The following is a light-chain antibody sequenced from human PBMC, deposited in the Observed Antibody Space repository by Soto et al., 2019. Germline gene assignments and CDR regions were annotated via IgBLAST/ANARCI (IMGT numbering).Light chain of an antibody. Sequence: EIVLTQSPATLSLSPGERATLSCRASQSVRSYLAWYQQKPGQAPRLLIYDASNRATGIPARFSGSGSATDFTLTISSLEPEDFAVYHCQQRSSWPLTFCGGTKVEIK. CDR2: DAS. J-gene: IGKJ4*01. V-gene: IGKV3-11*01. CDR1: QSVRSY. CDR3: QQRSSWPLT.